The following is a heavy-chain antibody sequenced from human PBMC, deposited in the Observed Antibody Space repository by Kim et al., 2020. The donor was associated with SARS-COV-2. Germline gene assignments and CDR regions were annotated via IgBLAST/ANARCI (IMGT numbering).Heavy chain of an antibody. Sequence: GGSLRLSCAASGFTFDDYAMHWVRQAPGKGLEWVSLISGDGGSTYYADSVKGRFTISRDNSKNSLYLQMNSLRTEDTALYYCAKGTFRYFDWLSTHYYYYGMDVWGQGTTGTVSS. D-gene: IGHD3-9*01. J-gene: IGHJ6*02. CDR2: ISGDGGST. CDR3: AKGTFRYFDWLSTHYYYYGMDV. CDR1: GFTFDDYA. V-gene: IGHV3-43*02.